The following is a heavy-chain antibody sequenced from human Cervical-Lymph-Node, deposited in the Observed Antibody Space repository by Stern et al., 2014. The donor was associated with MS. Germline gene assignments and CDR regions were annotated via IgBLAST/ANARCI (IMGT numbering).Heavy chain of an antibody. J-gene: IGHJ5*02. V-gene: IGHV1-69*01. CDR1: GGTFSKFP. D-gene: IGHD6-13*01. CDR3: ALSSETSDRWYSLGYDL. CDR2: IFPVFGTP. Sequence: QVQLVQYGAEVTKPGSSVKVSCKASGGTFSKFPSSWVRQAPGQGLEWMGGIFPVFGTPTYAQEFRCRVTITADVSTSTVYMELSSLRSDDTAVYYCALSSETSDRWYSLGYDLWGQGTLVTVSS.